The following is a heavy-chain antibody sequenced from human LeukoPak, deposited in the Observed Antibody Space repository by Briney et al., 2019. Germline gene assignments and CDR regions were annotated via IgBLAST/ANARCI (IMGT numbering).Heavy chain of an antibody. V-gene: IGHV4-34*01. D-gene: IGHD2-15*01. CDR1: GGSLSGYY. Sequence: PSETLSLTCTVYGGSLSGYYWSWIRQPPGKGLEWIGEIYHSGSTIYNPSLESRVIILVDTSKNQISLKLSSVTAADTAMYYCARHYRSGDRCYWHFDLWGRGTLVTASS. J-gene: IGHJ2*01. CDR2: IYHSGST. CDR3: ARHYRSGDRCYWHFDL.